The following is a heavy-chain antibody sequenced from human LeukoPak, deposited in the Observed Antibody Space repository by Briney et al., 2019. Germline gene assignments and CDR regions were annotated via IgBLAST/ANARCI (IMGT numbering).Heavy chain of an antibody. V-gene: IGHV1-69*05. CDR3: ARAKSGYATAYYYYYMDV. CDR2: IIPIFGTA. D-gene: IGHD5-12*01. J-gene: IGHJ6*03. Sequence: VEVSWKASGGTFSSHAMSWVRQAPGEGVEWVGGIIPIFGTANYAQKFQGRVTITTDESTSTAYMELSSLRSEDTAVYYCARAKSGYATAYYYYYMDVWGKGTTVTVSS. CDR1: GGTFSSHA.